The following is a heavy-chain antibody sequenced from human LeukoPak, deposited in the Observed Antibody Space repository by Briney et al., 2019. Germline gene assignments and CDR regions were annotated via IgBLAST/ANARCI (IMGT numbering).Heavy chain of an antibody. Sequence: PSETLSLTCTVSGDSISSGSYYWSWIRQPAGKGLEWIGRIYSNGDTKFNPSLKSRVTISLDTSKNQFSLKLSSATAADTAVYYCASRHSKQQPDYYYMDIWGKGTTVTVSS. J-gene: IGHJ6*03. CDR3: ASRHSKQQPDYYYMDI. V-gene: IGHV4-61*02. CDR1: GDSISSGSYY. D-gene: IGHD6-13*01. CDR2: IYSNGDT.